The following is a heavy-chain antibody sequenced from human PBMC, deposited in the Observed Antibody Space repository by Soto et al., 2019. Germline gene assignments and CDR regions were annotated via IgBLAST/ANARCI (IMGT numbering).Heavy chain of an antibody. V-gene: IGHV4-31*03. CDR1: GGSISSGGYY. J-gene: IGHJ5*02. CDR2: IYYSGST. Sequence: QVQLQESGPGLVKPSQTLSLTCTVSGGSISSGGYYWSWIRQHPGKGLEWIGYIYYSGSTYYNPSLTSRLTISVDTSKNHSSLQLSSVTAADTAVYYCASAAAATETSGWFDPWGQGTLVTVSS. D-gene: IGHD6-13*01. CDR3: ASAAAATETSGWFDP.